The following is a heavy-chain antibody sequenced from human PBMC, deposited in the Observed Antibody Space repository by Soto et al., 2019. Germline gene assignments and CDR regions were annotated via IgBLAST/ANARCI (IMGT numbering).Heavy chain of an antibody. CDR2: INHSGST. CDR1: GGSFSGYY. D-gene: IGHD6-13*01. CDR3: ASIAAAGLTYYYYYYGMDV. J-gene: IGHJ6*02. V-gene: IGHV4-34*01. Sequence: PSETMSLTWGVDGGSFSGYYWSWIRQPPGKGLEWIGEINHSGSTNYNPSLKSRVTISVDTSKNQFSLKLSSVTAADTAVYYCASIAAAGLTYYYYYYGMDVWGQGTTVTGSS.